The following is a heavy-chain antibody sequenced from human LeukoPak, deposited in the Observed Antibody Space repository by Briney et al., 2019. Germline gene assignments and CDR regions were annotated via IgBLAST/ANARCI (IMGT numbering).Heavy chain of an antibody. Sequence: SETLSLTCAVYGGSFSGYYWSWIRQPPGKGLEWIGEINHSGSTNYNPSLKSRVTISVDTSKNQFSLKLSSVTAADTAVYYCARLSASSSSWYSPYYYYYMDVWGKGTTVTISS. CDR3: ARLSASSSSWYSPYYYYYMDV. CDR2: INHSGST. V-gene: IGHV4-34*01. CDR1: GGSFSGYY. D-gene: IGHD6-13*01. J-gene: IGHJ6*03.